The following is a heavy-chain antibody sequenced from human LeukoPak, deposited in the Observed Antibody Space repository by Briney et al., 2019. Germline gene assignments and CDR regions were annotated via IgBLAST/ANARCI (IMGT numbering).Heavy chain of an antibody. J-gene: IGHJ6*03. CDR3: ARGLTELGTAYSDYMDG. CDR1: GGSFSCYS. V-gene: IGHV4-34*01. Sequence: SETLSLTCAVYGGSFSCYSGSWIPQSPGKGLEWIADIIHSGSTNYNSSLKSRVTISLDTSKNQFSLNLTSVTAADTAVYYCARGLTELGTAYSDYMDGWRKGTTLIVCS. D-gene: IGHD7-27*01. CDR2: IIHSGST.